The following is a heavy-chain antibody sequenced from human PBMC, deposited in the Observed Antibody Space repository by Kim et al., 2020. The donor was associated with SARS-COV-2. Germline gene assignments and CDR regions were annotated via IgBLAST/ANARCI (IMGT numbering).Heavy chain of an antibody. Sequence: GGSLRLSCAASGFTFSSYSMSWVRQAPGKGLEWVSSISSSSSYIYYADSVKGRFTISRDNAKNSLYLQMNSLRAEDTAVYYCARGGGYCSSTSCYVSEFDYWGQGTLVTVSS. CDR3: ARGGGYCSSTSCYVSEFDY. CDR1: GFTFSSYS. CDR2: ISSSSSYI. J-gene: IGHJ4*02. V-gene: IGHV3-21*01. D-gene: IGHD2-2*01.